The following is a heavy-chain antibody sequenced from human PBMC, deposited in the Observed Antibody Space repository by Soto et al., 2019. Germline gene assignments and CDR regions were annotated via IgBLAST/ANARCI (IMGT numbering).Heavy chain of an antibody. Sequence: SETLSLTCSISGGSFSNDYWTWIRQSPGKGLEWIGYIFHSGITDYYPSVKIRVTFYIDNPRTLFPLTLPSVPAAATEVNYGARFPYSYDRGVYYRPLAPWGQETRVTV. CDR1: GGSFSNDY. CDR3: ARFPYSYDRGVYYRPLAP. CDR2: IFHSGIT. J-gene: IGHJ5*02. V-gene: IGHV4-59*01. D-gene: IGHD3-22*01.